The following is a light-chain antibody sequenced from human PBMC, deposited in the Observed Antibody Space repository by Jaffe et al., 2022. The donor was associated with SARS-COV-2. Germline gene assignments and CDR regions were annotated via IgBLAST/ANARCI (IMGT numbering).Light chain of an antibody. CDR3: YSYAGAYTWV. V-gene: IGLV2-11*01. CDR2: EVS. CDR1: SSDIGGYNY. J-gene: IGLJ3*02. Sequence: QSALTQPRSVSGSPGQSVTISCTGTSSDIGGYNYVSWYQQHPGKAPKLMIREVSNRPSGISNRFSGSKSGNTASLTISVVQAEDEADYYCYSYAGAYTWVFGGGTKLTVL.